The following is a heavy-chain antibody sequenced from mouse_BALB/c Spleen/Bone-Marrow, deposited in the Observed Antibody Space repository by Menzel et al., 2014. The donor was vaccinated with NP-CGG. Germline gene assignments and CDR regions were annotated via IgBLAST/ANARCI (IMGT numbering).Heavy chain of an antibody. J-gene: IGHJ4*01. CDR2: IYPYNGGT. Sequence: EVQVVESGPELMKPGASVKISCKASGYTFTDYNMHWVKQSHGKSLEWIGYIYPYNGGTGYNQKFKSKATLTVDNSSSTAYMELRSLTSEDSAVYYCARLDGYYVAMDYWGQGTSVTVSS. CDR1: GYTFTDYN. CDR3: ARLDGYYVAMDY. V-gene: IGHV1S29*02. D-gene: IGHD2-3*01.